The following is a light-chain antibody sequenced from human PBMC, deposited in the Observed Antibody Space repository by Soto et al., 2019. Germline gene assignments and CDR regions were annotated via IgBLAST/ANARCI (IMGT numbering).Light chain of an antibody. Sequence: QSALTQPASVSGSPGQSITISCTGTSSDVGGYNYVSWYQHHPGKAPKLMIYEVSNRPSGVSNRFSGPKSGNTASLTISGLQAEDEADYYCSSYTGSSTPVFGGGTKLTVL. V-gene: IGLV2-14*01. CDR1: SSDVGGYNY. CDR2: EVS. J-gene: IGLJ3*02. CDR3: SSYTGSSTPV.